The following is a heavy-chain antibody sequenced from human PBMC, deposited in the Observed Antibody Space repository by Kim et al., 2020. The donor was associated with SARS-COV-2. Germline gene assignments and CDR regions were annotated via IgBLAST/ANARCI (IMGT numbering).Heavy chain of an antibody. CDR2: INHSGST. CDR3: ARLGPSQYCSSTSCLHYYYYMDV. J-gene: IGHJ6*03. Sequence: SETLSLTCAVYGGSFSGYYWSWIRQPPGKGLEWIGEINHSGSTNYNPSLKSRVTISVDTSKNQFSLKLSSVTAADTAVYYCARLGPSQYCSSTSCLHYYYYMDVWGKGTTVTVSS. CDR1: GGSFSGYY. V-gene: IGHV4-34*01. D-gene: IGHD2-2*01.